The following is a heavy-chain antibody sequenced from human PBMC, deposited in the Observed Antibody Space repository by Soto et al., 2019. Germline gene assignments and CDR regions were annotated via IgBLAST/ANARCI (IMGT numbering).Heavy chain of an antibody. CDR2: IYYSGST. Sequence: SETLSLTCTVSGGSISSYYWSWIRQPPGKGLEWIGYIYYSGSTNYNPSLKSRVTISVDTSKNQFSLKLSSVTAADTAVYYCARGLWFGGRYYYYYMDVWGKGTTVTVSS. J-gene: IGHJ6*03. D-gene: IGHD3-10*01. CDR1: GGSISSYY. V-gene: IGHV4-59*01. CDR3: ARGLWFGGRYYYYYMDV.